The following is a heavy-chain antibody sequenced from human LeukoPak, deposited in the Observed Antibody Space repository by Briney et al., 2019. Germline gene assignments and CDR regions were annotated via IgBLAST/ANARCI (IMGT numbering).Heavy chain of an antibody. CDR2: IYYSGST. J-gene: IGHJ4*02. Sequence: SETLSLTCTVSGGSIGSSSYYWGWIRQPPGKGLERIGSIYYSGSTYYNPSLKSRVTISVDTSKNQFSLKLSSVTAADTAVYYCARKRDGYNSNGVVDYWGQGTLVTVS. CDR1: GGSIGSSSYY. D-gene: IGHD5-24*01. V-gene: IGHV4-39*01. CDR3: ARKRDGYNSNGVVDY.